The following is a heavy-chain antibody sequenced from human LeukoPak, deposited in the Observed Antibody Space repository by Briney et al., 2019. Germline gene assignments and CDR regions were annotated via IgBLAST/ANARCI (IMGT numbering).Heavy chain of an antibody. D-gene: IGHD6-13*01. CDR3: ARISTAVAGADY. CDR1: GFTFSSSW. Sequence: PGGSLRLSXGASGFTFSSSWMSWVRQAPGKGLEWVANIKQDESEKYYVDSVKGRFTISRDNTKNSLYLQMDSLRVEDTAVYYCARISTAVAGADYWGQGTLVTVSS. CDR2: IKQDESEK. J-gene: IGHJ4*02. V-gene: IGHV3-7*01.